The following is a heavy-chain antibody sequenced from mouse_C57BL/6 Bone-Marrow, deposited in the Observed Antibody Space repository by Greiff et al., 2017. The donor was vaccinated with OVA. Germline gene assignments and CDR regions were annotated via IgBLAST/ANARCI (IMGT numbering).Heavy chain of an antibody. CDR3: ARRSPLKLRYAMDY. CDR2: INPKNGGT. V-gene: IGHV1-22*01. CDR1: GYTFTDYN. Sequence: VQLQQSGPELVKPGASVKMSCKASGYTFTDYNMHWVKQSHGKSLEWIGYINPKNGGTSYKQKFKGKAKLTVNKSSSTAYMELRNLTSEESAVYYCARRSPLKLRYAMDYRGQGTSVTVSS. J-gene: IGHJ4*01. D-gene: IGHD1-1*01.